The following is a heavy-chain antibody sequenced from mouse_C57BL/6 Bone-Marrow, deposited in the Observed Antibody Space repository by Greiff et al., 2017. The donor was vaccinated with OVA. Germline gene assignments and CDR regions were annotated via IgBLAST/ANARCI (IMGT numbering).Heavy chain of an antibody. J-gene: IGHJ3*01. CDR1: GFTFRDDY. CDR2: IDPENGDT. Sequence: EVQLQQSGADLVRPGASVKLSCTASGFTFRDDYMHWVQQRPDQGLEWIGWIDPENGDTYYPSKFQGKVTITADNSSNTAYLQLSSLKSEDTAVYYCTRDVDAPSFAYGGRGNVTTVTA. D-gene: IGHD6-5*01. CDR3: TRDVDAPSFAY. V-gene: IGHV14-4*01.